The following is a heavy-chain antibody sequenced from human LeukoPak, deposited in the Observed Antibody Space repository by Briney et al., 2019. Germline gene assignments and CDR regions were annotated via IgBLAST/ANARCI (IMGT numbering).Heavy chain of an antibody. Sequence: SVKASCKASGGTFSTYAVNWVRQAPGQGLEWMGGIIPLFGTANYAQKFQGRVTITTDESTSTAYMELSSLRFEDTAIYYCARVFARGGEISGSYYYYWGQGTLVTVSS. CDR3: ARVFARGGEISGSYYYY. D-gene: IGHD1-26*01. J-gene: IGHJ4*02. V-gene: IGHV1-69*05. CDR2: IIPLFGTA. CDR1: GGTFSTYA.